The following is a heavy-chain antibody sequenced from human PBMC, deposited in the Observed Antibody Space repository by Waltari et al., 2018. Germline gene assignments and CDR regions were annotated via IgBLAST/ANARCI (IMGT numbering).Heavy chain of an antibody. CDR3: ARELYYDSSGYYYRPFDY. CDR1: GGTFSSYA. J-gene: IGHJ4*02. V-gene: IGHV1-69*04. Sequence: QVQLVQSGAEVKKPGSSVKVSCKASGGTFSSYAISWVRQAPGHGLEWMGRIIPILGIANYAQKFQGRVTITADKSTSTADMELSSLRSEDTAVYYCARELYYDSSGYYYRPFDYWGQGTLVTVSS. D-gene: IGHD3-22*01. CDR2: IIPILGIA.